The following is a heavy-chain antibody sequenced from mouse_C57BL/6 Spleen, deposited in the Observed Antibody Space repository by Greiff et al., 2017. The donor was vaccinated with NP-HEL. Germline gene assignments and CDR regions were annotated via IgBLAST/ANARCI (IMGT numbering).Heavy chain of an antibody. D-gene: IGHD1-1*01. CDR3: ARPGSSPYYFDY. CDR2: IDPANGDT. J-gene: IGHJ2*01. V-gene: IGHV14-3*01. CDR1: GFNFKNTY. Sequence: EVKLMESVAELVRPGASVKLSCTASGFNFKNTYMHWVKQRPEQGLEWIGRIDPANGDTKYAPKFQGKATITADTSSNTAYLQLRSLTSEDTAIYDCARPGSSPYYFDYWGQGTTLTVSS.